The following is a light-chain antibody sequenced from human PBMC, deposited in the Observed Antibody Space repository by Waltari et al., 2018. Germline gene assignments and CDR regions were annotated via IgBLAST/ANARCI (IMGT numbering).Light chain of an antibody. Sequence: SSDLTQDPAVSVALGQTVSITCLGDNVRSYYASWYQQKPGQAPLLVIYGRNNRPSGIPDRFSGSYSGNTASLTITGSLADDEADYYCLSRDSSGNHPVFGGGTKLTVL. CDR1: NVRSYY. CDR3: LSRDSSGNHPV. V-gene: IGLV3-19*01. CDR2: GRN. J-gene: IGLJ3*02.